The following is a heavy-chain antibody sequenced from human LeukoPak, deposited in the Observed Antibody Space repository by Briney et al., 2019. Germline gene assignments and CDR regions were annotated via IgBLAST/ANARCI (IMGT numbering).Heavy chain of an antibody. D-gene: IGHD2/OR15-2a*01. V-gene: IGHV1-69*13. CDR2: IAPIFGLA. Sequence: ASVKVSCKASGGTFSRSAISWVRQAPGQGLEWMGGIAPIFGLANYAQKFQGRVTITADESTSTAYMELSSLRSEDTAVYYCARDAPRPNRPYYYYMDVWGKGTTVTVSS. CDR1: GGTFSRSA. J-gene: IGHJ6*03. CDR3: ARDAPRPNRPYYYYMDV.